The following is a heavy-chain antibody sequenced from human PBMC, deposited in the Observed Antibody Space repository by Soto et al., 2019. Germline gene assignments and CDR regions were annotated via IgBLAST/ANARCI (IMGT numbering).Heavy chain of an antibody. CDR1: GYTFTSYA. Sequence: ASVKVSCKASGYTFTSYAMHWVRQAPGQRLEWMGRINAGNGNTKYSQKFQGRVTITRDTSPSTVYMELSSLRSEDTAVYYCARDRPPYYYDSSGPWGPYGMDVWGQGTTVTVSS. CDR2: INAGNGNT. CDR3: ARDRPPYYYDSSGPWGPYGMDV. J-gene: IGHJ6*02. V-gene: IGHV1-3*01. D-gene: IGHD3-22*01.